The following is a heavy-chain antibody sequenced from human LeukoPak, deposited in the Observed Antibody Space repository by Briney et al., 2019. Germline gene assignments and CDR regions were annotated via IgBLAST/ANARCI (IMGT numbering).Heavy chain of an antibody. V-gene: IGHV4-59*08. J-gene: IGHJ6*02. CDR1: GGSISSYY. CDR3: ARLSGTARPYYYYGMDV. D-gene: IGHD2-2*01. CDR2: NYYSGST. Sequence: SETLSPTCTVSGGSISSYYWSWIRPPPGKGLGWIGYNYYSGSTNYNPSLKSRVTISVDTSKNQFSLKLSSVTAADTAVYYCARLSGTARPYYYYGMDVWGQGTTVTVSS.